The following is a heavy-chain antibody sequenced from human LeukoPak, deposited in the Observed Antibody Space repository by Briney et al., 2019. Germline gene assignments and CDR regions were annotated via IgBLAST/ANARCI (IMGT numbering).Heavy chain of an antibody. CDR3: ARGGYYYDSSGYLN. CDR2: ISSSGSTI. D-gene: IGHD3-22*01. J-gene: IGHJ4*02. CDR1: GFTFSDYS. V-gene: IGHV3-48*04. Sequence: HPGGSLRLSCAASGFTFSDYSMNWVRQAPGKGLEWVSYISSSGSTIYYADSVKGRFTISRDNAKNSLYLQMNSLRAEDTAVYYCARGGYYYDSSGYLNCGQGTLVTVSS.